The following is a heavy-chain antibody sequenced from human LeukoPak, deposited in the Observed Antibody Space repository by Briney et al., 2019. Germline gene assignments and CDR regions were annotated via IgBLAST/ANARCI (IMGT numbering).Heavy chain of an antibody. Sequence: GASVKVSCKASGGTFSSYAISWVRQAPGQGLEWMGGIIPIFGTANYAQKFQGRVTITADESTSTAYMELSSLRSEDTAVYYCARANQRYSYGRPSYYYMDVWGKGTTVTVSS. CDR2: IIPIFGTA. CDR1: GGTFSSYA. D-gene: IGHD5-18*01. CDR3: ARANQRYSYGRPSYYYMDV. V-gene: IGHV1-69*13. J-gene: IGHJ6*03.